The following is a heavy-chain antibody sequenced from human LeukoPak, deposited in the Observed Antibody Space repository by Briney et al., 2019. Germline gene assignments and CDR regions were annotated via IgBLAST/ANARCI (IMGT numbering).Heavy chain of an antibody. CDR3: ARDSPNWGNDYGDYDSNY. CDR2: IYYSGST. CDR1: GGSISSSSYY. D-gene: IGHD4-17*01. V-gene: IGHV4-39*07. J-gene: IGHJ4*02. Sequence: PSETLSLTCTVSGGSISSSSYYWGWIRQPPGKGLEWIGSIYYSGSTYYNPSLKSRVTISVDTSKNQFSLKLSSVTAADTAVYYCARDSPNWGNDYGDYDSNYWGQGTLVTVSS.